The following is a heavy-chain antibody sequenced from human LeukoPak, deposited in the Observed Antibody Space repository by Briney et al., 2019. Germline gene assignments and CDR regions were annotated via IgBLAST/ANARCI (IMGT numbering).Heavy chain of an antibody. V-gene: IGHV3-23*01. CDR1: GFTFSSSA. CDR2: ISGSDSST. D-gene: IGHD5-24*01. J-gene: IGHJ4*02. Sequence: GGSLRLSCAASGFTFSSSAMSWVRQAPGKGLEWVSTISGSDSSTHYADSVKGRFTISRDNSKNTLYLQMNSLRADDAAVYYCAKSGYNRFDYWGQGTLVTVSS. CDR3: AKSGYNRFDY.